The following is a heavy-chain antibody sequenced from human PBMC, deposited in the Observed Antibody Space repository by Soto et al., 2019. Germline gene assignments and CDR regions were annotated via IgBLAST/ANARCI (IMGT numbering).Heavy chain of an antibody. Sequence: QVQLVQSGAEVKKPGSSVKVSCKASGGTLSSYAISWVRQAPGQGLEWMGGIIPIFGTANYAQKIQGRVTVTAEESTRTDYMELSSLGSEDTAVYYCARGGFDCSGGSCYEDYFDCWGQGTLVTASS. CDR1: GGTLSSYA. J-gene: IGHJ4*02. V-gene: IGHV1-69*12. CDR3: ARGGFDCSGGSCYEDYFDC. CDR2: IIPIFGTA. D-gene: IGHD2-15*01.